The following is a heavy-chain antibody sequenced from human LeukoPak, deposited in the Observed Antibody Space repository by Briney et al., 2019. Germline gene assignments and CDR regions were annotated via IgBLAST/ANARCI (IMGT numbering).Heavy chain of an antibody. V-gene: IGHV1-2*06. CDR2: INPNSGGT. J-gene: IGHJ5*02. Sequence: ASVKVSCKASGNTFTAYYIHWLRQAPRQGLEWMGRINPNSGGTDYAQNFRGRVTLTRDTSVSTAYMDLTRLRSDDTAVYYCASDQAGSVNSFDPWGQGTLVTVSS. CDR3: ASDQAGSVNSFDP. CDR1: GNTFTAYY.